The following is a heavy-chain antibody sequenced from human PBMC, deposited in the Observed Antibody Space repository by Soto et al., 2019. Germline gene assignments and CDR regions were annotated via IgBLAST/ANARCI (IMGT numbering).Heavy chain of an antibody. V-gene: IGHV3-23*01. D-gene: IGHD6-19*01. CDR1: GFTFSSYA. CDR2: ISGSGGSK. Sequence: GGSLRLSCAASGFTFSSYAMSWVRQAPGKGLEWVSAISGSGGSKYYADSVKGRFTISRDNSKNTLYLQMNSLRAEDTAVYYGANGDSGWYAGPYWGQGTLVTVSS. J-gene: IGHJ4*02. CDR3: ANGDSGWYAGPY.